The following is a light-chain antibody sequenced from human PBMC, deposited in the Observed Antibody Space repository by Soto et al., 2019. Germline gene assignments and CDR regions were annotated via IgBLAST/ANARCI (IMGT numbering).Light chain of an antibody. CDR3: QQRSNWPPIT. J-gene: IGKJ5*01. Sequence: EIVLTQSPATLSLSPGERATLSCRASQSVTSYLAWYQQKPGQAPRLLIYDASNRATGIPARFSGSGSGTDFPLTTSSLEPEDFGVYYCQQRSNWPPITCGQGTRLEIK. V-gene: IGKV3-11*01. CDR2: DAS. CDR1: QSVTSY.